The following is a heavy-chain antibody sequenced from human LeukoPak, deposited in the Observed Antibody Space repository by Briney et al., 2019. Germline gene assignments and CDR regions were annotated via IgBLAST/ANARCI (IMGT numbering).Heavy chain of an antibody. CDR1: GFTFSSYG. V-gene: IGHV3-30*18. Sequence: GGSLGLSCAASGFTFSSYGMHWVRQAPGKGLEWVTVISFDGRDEYYADSVKGRFTISRDNSKNTVVLQMNSLRVEDTAVYYCAKDGGYSSTSNYYYGMNVWGQGTTVTVSS. CDR3: AKDGGYSSTSNYYYGMNV. D-gene: IGHD2-2*01. CDR2: ISFDGRDE. J-gene: IGHJ6*02.